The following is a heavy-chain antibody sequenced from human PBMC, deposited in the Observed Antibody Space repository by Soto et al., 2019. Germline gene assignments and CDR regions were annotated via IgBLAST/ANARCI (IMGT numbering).Heavy chain of an antibody. V-gene: IGHV3-48*02. J-gene: IGHJ6*02. CDR1: GFTFSNCG. D-gene: IGHD2-15*01. Sequence: GGSLRLSCAASGFTFSNCGMNWVRQTPGKGLEWVSYISDSGATKPYADSVKGRFTISRDNGKDSLYLQMDSLRDEDTAVYFCARCSRNSCYSYGVDVWGQGATVTVSS. CDR3: ARCSRNSCYSYGVDV. CDR2: ISDSGATK.